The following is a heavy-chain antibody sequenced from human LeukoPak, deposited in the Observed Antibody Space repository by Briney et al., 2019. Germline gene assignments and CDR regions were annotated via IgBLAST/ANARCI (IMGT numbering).Heavy chain of an antibody. CDR1: GFTFSSYS. CDR3: ARNSLGMTTVTSDY. J-gene: IGHJ4*02. Sequence: GGSLRLSCAASGFTFSSYSMNWVRQAPGKGLEWVSYISSSSSTIYNADSVKGRFTISRDNAKNSLYLQMNSLTAEDTAVYYCARNSLGMTTVTSDYWGRGTLVTVSS. CDR2: ISSSSSTI. D-gene: IGHD4-17*01. V-gene: IGHV3-48*01.